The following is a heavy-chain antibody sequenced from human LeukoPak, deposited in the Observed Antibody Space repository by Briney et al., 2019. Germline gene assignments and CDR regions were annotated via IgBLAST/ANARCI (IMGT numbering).Heavy chain of an antibody. CDR1: GFTFSSYV. CDR2: ISGGGSST. D-gene: IGHD3-22*01. CDR3: ARVLSGSWDWFDP. V-gene: IGHV3-23*01. Sequence: QSGGSLRLSCAASGFTFSSYVMSWVRQAPGKGLEWVSAISGGGSSTYYADSVKGRFTISRDNSKNTLSLQMNSLRAEDTAVYYCARVLSGSWDWFDPWGQGTLVTVSS. J-gene: IGHJ5*02.